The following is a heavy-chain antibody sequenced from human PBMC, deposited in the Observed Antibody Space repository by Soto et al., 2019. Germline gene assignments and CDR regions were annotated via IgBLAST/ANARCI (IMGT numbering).Heavy chain of an antibody. D-gene: IGHD3-10*01. CDR1: GFTVSNNY. CDR2: IYSGGYT. V-gene: IGHV3-53*01. Sequence: EVQLVESGGGLIQPGGSLRLSCAVSGFTVSNNYMSWVRQAPGKGLEGVSVIYSGGYTAYGDSVKGRFTISRDNSKNPLFLQMNSRGPAAPAVFSWSTHPGGGGYWGQGTLVTVSS. J-gene: IGHJ4*02. CDR3: STHPGGGGY.